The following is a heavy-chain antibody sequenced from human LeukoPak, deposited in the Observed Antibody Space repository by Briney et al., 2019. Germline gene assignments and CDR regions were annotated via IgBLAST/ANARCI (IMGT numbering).Heavy chain of an antibody. Sequence: ASVKVSCNVSGYTLTELSMHWVRQAPGKGLEWMGGFDPEDGETIYAQKFQGRVTMTEDTSTDTAYMELSSLRSEDTAVYYCATIPIYYYDGSGHFNDYWGQGTLVTVSS. D-gene: IGHD3-22*01. CDR3: ATIPIYYYDGSGHFNDY. CDR2: FDPEDGET. V-gene: IGHV1-24*01. J-gene: IGHJ4*02. CDR1: GYTLTELS.